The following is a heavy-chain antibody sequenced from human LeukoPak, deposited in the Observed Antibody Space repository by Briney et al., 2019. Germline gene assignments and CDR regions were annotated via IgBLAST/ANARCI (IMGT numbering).Heavy chain of an antibody. Sequence: PSETLSLTCAVYGGSFSGYYWSWIRQPPGKGLEWIGEINHSRSTNYNPSLKSRVTISVDTSKNQFSLKLSSVTAADTAVYYCARGPRYDFWSGYPYYGMDVWGQGTTVTVSS. D-gene: IGHD3-3*01. CDR2: INHSRST. CDR1: GGSFSGYY. J-gene: IGHJ6*02. CDR3: ARGPRYDFWSGYPYYGMDV. V-gene: IGHV4-34*01.